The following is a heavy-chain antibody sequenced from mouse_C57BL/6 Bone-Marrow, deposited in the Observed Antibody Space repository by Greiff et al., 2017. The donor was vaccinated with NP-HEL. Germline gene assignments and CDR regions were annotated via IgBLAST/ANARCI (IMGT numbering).Heavy chain of an antibody. CDR1: GYTFTDYE. V-gene: IGHV1-15*01. CDR3: TGVYDYDRFY. D-gene: IGHD2-4*01. J-gene: IGHJ2*01. CDR2: IDPETGGT. Sequence: QVQLQQSGAELVRPGASVTLSCKASGYTFTDYEMHWVKQTPVHGLEWIGAIDPETGGTAYNQKFKGKAILTADKSSSTAYMELRSLTSEDSAVYYCTGVYDYDRFYWGQGTTLTVSS.